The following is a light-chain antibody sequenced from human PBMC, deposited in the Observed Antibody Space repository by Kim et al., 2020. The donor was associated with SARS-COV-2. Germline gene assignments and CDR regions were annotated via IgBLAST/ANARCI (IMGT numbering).Light chain of an antibody. CDR2: GES. V-gene: IGKV3-20*01. CDR3: QQYGYSHT. J-gene: IGKJ2*01. Sequence: ENVLTQSPGTLSLSPGERATLSCRASQSVRSNYLAWYQQKPGQAPRVLVYGESSRATGIPDRFSGSGSGTDFTLTISRLEPEDFAVYYCQQYGYSHTFGQGTKLEI. CDR1: QSVRSNY.